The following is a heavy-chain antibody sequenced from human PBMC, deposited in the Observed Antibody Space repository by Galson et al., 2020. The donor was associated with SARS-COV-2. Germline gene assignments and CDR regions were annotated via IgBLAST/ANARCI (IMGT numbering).Heavy chain of an antibody. J-gene: IGHJ6*02. D-gene: IGHD2-2*01. Sequence: ETSETLSLTCTVSGGSISHYYWTWIRQPPGKGLEWIGYIGYTGITNYNPSLRTRVIMSVDTSKNQFSLELRSVTAADTAVYYCARDCSSSNCHPSYSGMDVWGQGTTVTVSS. CDR2: IGYTGIT. CDR1: GGSISHYY. CDR3: ARDCSSSNCHPSYSGMDV. V-gene: IGHV4-59*01.